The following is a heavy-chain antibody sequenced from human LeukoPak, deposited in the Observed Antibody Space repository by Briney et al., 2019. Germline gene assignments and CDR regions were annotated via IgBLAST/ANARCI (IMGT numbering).Heavy chain of an antibody. Sequence: PETLSLTCTVSGGSISDYSWNWIRQTPGKGLEWIGQIYYSGNSNYNPSLTSRVIISVDTSKNQLSLKLNSVTAADTAVYYCARSWGAGTTVVWGQGTLVTVSP. CDR3: ARSWGAGTTVV. J-gene: IGHJ4*02. D-gene: IGHD1-7*01. CDR2: IYYSGNS. CDR1: GGSISDYS. V-gene: IGHV4-59*01.